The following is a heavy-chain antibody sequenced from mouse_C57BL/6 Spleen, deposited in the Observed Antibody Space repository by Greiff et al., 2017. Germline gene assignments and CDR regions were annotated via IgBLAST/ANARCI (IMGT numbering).Heavy chain of an antibody. CDR1: GYTFTSYW. CDR2: IYPSDSET. D-gene: IGHD2-3*01. V-gene: IGHV1-61*01. CDR3: ARDGYYLDY. J-gene: IGHJ2*01. Sequence: QVQLQQPGAELVRPGSSVKLSCKASGYTFTSYWMDWVKQRPGQGLEWIGNIYPSDSETHYNQQFKDKATLTVDKSSSTAYMQLSSLTSEDSAVYYCARDGYYLDYWGKGTTLTGSS.